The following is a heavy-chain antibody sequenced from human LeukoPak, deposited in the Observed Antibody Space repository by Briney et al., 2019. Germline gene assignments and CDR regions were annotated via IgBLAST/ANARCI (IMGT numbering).Heavy chain of an antibody. V-gene: IGHV3-33*01. CDR1: GFTFSSYG. Sequence: GRSLRLPCAASGFTFSSYGMHWVRQAPGKGLEWVAVIWHDGSNKYYADSVKGRFTISRDNSKNTLYLQMNSLRAEDTAVYYCARVRPDSHYYYYGMDVWGQGTMVTVSS. CDR2: IWHDGSNK. CDR3: ARVRPDSHYYYYGMDV. J-gene: IGHJ6*02.